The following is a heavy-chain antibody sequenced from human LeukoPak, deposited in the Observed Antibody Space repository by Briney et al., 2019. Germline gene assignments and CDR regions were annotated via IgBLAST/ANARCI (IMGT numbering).Heavy chain of an antibody. CDR1: GYTFTSYG. CDR3: ASWFLSSGSRLVDY. D-gene: IGHD3-22*01. J-gene: IGHJ4*02. CDR2: ISAYNGNT. V-gene: IGHV1-18*01. Sequence: ASVKVSCKASGYTFTSYGISWVRQAPGQGLEWMGWISAYNGNTNYAQKLQGRVTMTTDTSTSTAYMELRSLRSDDTAVYYCASWFLSSGSRLVDYWGQGTLVTVSS.